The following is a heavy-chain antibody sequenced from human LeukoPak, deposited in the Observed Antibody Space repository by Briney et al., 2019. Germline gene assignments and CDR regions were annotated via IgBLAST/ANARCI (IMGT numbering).Heavy chain of an antibody. D-gene: IGHD3-10*01. Sequence: GGSLRLSCAASGFTFSSFTVNWVRHAPGEGLEWVSSISSNSNYIYYAESVTGRFTISRDNAKNSLFLQMNSLRAEDTAVYYCARARSGHSVDYWGQGTLVTVSS. CDR3: ARARSGHSVDY. J-gene: IGHJ4*02. CDR2: ISSNSNYI. V-gene: IGHV3-21*01. CDR1: GFTFSSFT.